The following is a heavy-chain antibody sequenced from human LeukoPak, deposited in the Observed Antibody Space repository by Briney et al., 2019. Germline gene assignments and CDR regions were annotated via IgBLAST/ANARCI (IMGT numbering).Heavy chain of an antibody. CDR3: AGGGFYCGGDCYVDY. V-gene: IGHV4-34*01. D-gene: IGHD2-21*02. CDR1: GGSFSPYY. CDR2: INHSGST. J-gene: IGHJ4*02. Sequence: KPSETLSLTCAVYGGSFSPYYWSWIRQPPGKGLEWIGEINHSGSTNYNPSLKSRVTISVDTSKNQFSLRLSSVTAADTAVYYCAGGGFYCGGDCYVDYWGQGTLVTVSS.